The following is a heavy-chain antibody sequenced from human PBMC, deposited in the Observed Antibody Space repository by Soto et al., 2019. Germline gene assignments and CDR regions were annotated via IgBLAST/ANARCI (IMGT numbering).Heavy chain of an antibody. D-gene: IGHD3-16*01. CDR2: MNPNSGNT. Sequence: QVQLVQSGAEVKKPGASVKVSCKASGYTFTSYDINWVRQATGQGLEWMGWMNPNSGNTGYAQKFXXRVTMNRNHLISTAYMELSSLRSGDKAVYYCSRDKGGMVDYWGQGTLVTVSS. CDR1: GYTFTSYD. CDR3: SRDKGGMVDY. V-gene: IGHV1-8*01. J-gene: IGHJ4*02.